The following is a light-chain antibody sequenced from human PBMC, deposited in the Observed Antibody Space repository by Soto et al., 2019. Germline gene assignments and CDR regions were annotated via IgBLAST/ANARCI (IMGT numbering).Light chain of an antibody. CDR2: KVS. CDR3: MQARQTLT. V-gene: IGKV2-30*02. CDR1: QSLVHSDGIAY. Sequence: GPQHSKYCRSKQSLVHSDGIAYFSWFQQRPGRSPRRLIYKVSNRDSGVPARFSGSGPGTDFALKISRVEAEDVGVYYCMQARQTLTFGQGTKVDIK. J-gene: IGKJ1*01.